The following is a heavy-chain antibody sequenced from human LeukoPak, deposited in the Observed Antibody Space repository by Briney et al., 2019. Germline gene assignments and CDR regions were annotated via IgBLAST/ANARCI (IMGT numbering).Heavy chain of an antibody. CDR2: INAGNGNT. Sequence: GASVKVSCKASGYTFTSYYMHWVRQAPGQGLEWMGWINAGNGNTKYSQEFQGRVTITRDTSASTAYMELSSLRSEDMAVYYCARGSIAVTGTGYYYYYYMDVWGKGTTVTVSS. CDR3: ARGSIAVTGTGYYYYYYMDV. CDR1: GYTFTSYY. J-gene: IGHJ6*03. V-gene: IGHV1-3*03. D-gene: IGHD6-19*01.